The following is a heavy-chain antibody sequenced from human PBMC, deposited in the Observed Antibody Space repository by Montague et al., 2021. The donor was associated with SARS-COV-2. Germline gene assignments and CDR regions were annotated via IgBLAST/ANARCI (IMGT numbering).Heavy chain of an antibody. D-gene: IGHD3-10*01. V-gene: IGHV4-39*07. J-gene: IGHJ5*01. CDR2: IYYSGTA. Sequence: SETLSLTCTMSGGSITYSSYYWGWIRLPPGKGLEWIGSIYYSGTAYYNASLKSRVTMSLDMSKNQLSLRLKSTTAADMAVYFCARASFYYGSGSHYNNWFDSWGQGTVVTVSS. CDR3: ARASFYYGSGSHYNNWFDS. CDR1: GGSITYSSYY.